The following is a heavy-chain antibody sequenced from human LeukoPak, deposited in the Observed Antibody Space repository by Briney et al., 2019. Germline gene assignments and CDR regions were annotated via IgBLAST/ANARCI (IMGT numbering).Heavy chain of an antibody. CDR3: ARSSTNERYYFDY. CDR1: GFTFSSYA. J-gene: IGHJ4*02. D-gene: IGHD1-1*01. Sequence: PGGSLRLSCAASGFTFSSYAMSWVRQAPGKGLEWVSAISGSGGSTYYADSVKGRFTISRDNAKSSLYLQMNSLRAEDTALYYCARSSTNERYYFDYWGQGTLATVSS. V-gene: IGHV3-23*01. CDR2: ISGSGGST.